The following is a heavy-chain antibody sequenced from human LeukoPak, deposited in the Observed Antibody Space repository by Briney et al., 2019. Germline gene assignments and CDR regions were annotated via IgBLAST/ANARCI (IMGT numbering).Heavy chain of an antibody. CDR2: IYPGDSDT. CDR3: ARQNCGGDCSQLNWFDP. V-gene: IGHV5-51*01. Sequence: GESLKISCKGSGYSFTSYWSGWVRQMPGKGLEWMRIIYPGDSDTRYSPSFQGQVTISADKSISTAYLQWSSLKASDTAMYYCARQNCGGDCSQLNWFDPWGQGTLVTVSS. D-gene: IGHD2-21*01. CDR1: GYSFTSYW. J-gene: IGHJ5*02.